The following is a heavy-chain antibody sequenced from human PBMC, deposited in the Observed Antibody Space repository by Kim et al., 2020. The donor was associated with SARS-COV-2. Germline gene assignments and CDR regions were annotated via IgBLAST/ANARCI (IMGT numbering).Heavy chain of an antibody. V-gene: IGHV4-34*01. Sequence: SRVTISVDTSKNQFSLKLSSVTAADTAVYYCARGVLRFLEWFEQYNWFDPWGQGTLVTVSS. D-gene: IGHD3-3*01. J-gene: IGHJ5*02. CDR3: ARGVLRFLEWFEQYNWFDP.